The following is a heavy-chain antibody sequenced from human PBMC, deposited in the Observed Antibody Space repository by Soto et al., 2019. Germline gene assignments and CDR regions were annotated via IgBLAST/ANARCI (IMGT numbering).Heavy chain of an antibody. J-gene: IGHJ4*02. CDR3: ARCHRGLRCHLDY. CDR2: ISPKSGGE. Sequence: QVQLVQSGSEVRKPGASVTVSCKASGYTFTDYYIQWVRQAPGQGLEYMGWISPKSGGEAPAQKFRGRVTMTRDTSVNSAYLHLSSLTSDDTAVYFCARCHRGLRCHLDYWGQGTLVTVSS. D-gene: IGHD4-17*01. V-gene: IGHV1-2*02. CDR1: GYTFTDYY.